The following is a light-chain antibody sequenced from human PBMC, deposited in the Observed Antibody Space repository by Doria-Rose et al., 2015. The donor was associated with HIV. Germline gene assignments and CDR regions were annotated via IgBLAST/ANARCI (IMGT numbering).Light chain of an antibody. CDR2: AAS. J-gene: IGKJ3*01. V-gene: IGKV1-39*01. CDR1: QSIANY. Sequence: DIQVTQSPSSLSASVGDRVTITCRASQSIANYLNWYNQKPGKAPNLLIYAASSLQGGVPSRFNGSGSGTDFTLTISNLQPEDFATYYCQQSYSIPSAFGPGTKV. CDR3: QQSYSIPSA.